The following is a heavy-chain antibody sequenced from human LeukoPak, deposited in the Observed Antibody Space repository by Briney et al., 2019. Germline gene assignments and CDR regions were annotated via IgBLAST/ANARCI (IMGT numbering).Heavy chain of an antibody. CDR2: INPNSGGT. V-gene: IGHV1-2*02. J-gene: IGHJ4*02. D-gene: IGHD3-3*01. CDR1: GYTFTGYY. CDR3: ATAVGVEAPSLPQYYFDY. Sequence: GASVKVSCKASGYTFTGYYMHWVRQAPGQGLEWMVWINPNSGGTNYAQKFQGRVTMTEDTSTDTAYMELSSLRSEDTAVYYCATAVGVEAPSLPQYYFDYWGQGTLVTVSS.